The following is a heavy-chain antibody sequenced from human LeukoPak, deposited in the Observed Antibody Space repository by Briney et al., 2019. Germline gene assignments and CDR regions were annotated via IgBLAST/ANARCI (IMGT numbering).Heavy chain of an antibody. V-gene: IGHV4-34*01. CDR1: GGSFSGYY. CDR2: INHSGST. CDR3: ARKRHYYGSGGYFDY. J-gene: IGHJ4*01. D-gene: IGHD3-10*01. Sequence: SETLSLTCAVYGGSFSGYYWSWIRQPPGKGLEWIGEINHSGSTNYNPSLKSRVTISVDTSKNQFSLKLSSVTAADTAVYYCARKRHYYGSGGYFDYWGQGTLVTVSS.